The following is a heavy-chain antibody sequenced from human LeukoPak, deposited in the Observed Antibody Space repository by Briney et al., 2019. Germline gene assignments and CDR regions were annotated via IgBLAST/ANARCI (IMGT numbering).Heavy chain of an antibody. D-gene: IGHD2-2*01. V-gene: IGHV3-21*01. CDR2: ISSSGSDI. CDR3: ASLHDIVVIPDATIDY. Sequence: PGGSLRLSCAASGFTFSKYSMNWVRQAPGKGLEWVSCISSSGSDIYYADSVKGRFTVSRDNGKNSLYLQMNSLRADDTAVYYCASLHDIVVIPDATIDYWGQGPLVTVAS. CDR1: GFTFSKYS. J-gene: IGHJ4*02.